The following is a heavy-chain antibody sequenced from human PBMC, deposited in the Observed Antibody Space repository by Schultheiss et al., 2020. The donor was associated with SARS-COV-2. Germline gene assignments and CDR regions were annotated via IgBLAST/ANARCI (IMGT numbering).Heavy chain of an antibody. V-gene: IGHV3-33*01. CDR3: ARDSGVTSYYDNDAFDI. D-gene: IGHD3-22*01. CDR2: IWYDGSNK. CDR1: GFTFSSYG. J-gene: IGHJ3*02. Sequence: GGSLRLSCAASGFTFSSYGMHWVRQAPGKGLEWVAVIWYDGSNKYYADSVKGRFTISRDNAKNSLYLQMNSLRAEDTAVYYCARDSGVTSYYDNDAFDIWGQGTMVTVSS.